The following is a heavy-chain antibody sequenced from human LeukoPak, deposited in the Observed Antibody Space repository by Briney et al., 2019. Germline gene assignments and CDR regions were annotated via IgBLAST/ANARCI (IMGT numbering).Heavy chain of an antibody. CDR2: ISGSGGST. CDR3: ARGYQSYGGNSLNFDY. J-gene: IGHJ4*02. D-gene: IGHD4-23*01. CDR1: GFTFSSYA. V-gene: IGHV3-23*01. Sequence: PGGSLRLSCAASGFTFSSYAMSWVRQAPGKGLEWVSAISGSGGSTYYADSVKGRFTISRDNSKNTLYLQMNSLRAEDTAVYYCARGYQSYGGNSLNFDYWGQGTLVTVSS.